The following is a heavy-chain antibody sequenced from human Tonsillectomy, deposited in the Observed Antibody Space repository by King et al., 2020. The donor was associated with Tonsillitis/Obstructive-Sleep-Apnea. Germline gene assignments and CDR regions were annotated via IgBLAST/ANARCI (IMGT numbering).Heavy chain of an antibody. CDR1: GGTFSNYA. CDR2: IIPIFGTA. CDR3: ARGPFGVVVVAATPYYFDY. J-gene: IGHJ4*02. V-gene: IGHV1-69*01. Sequence: VQLVESGAEVKKPGSSVKVSCKASGGTFSNYAINWVRQAPGQGLEWMGGIIPIFGTANYSQKFQGRVTITADESSSTAYMELRSLRSEDTAVYYCARGPFGVVVVAATPYYFDYWGQGTLVTVSS. D-gene: IGHD2-15*01.